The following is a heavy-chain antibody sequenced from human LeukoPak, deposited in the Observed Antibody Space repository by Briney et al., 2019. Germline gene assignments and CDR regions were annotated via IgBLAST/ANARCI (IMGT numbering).Heavy chain of an antibody. Sequence: SETLSLTCAVSGYSISSGYYWGWIRQPPGKGLEWIGSIYHSGSTYYNPAFKSRVTISVDTSKNQFSLKLSSVTAADTAVYYCARLGTVTYYYDSSGYNFFDYWGQGTLVTVSS. CDR3: ARLGTVTYYYDSSGYNFFDY. CDR2: IYHSGST. V-gene: IGHV4-38-2*01. J-gene: IGHJ4*02. CDR1: GYSISSGYY. D-gene: IGHD3-22*01.